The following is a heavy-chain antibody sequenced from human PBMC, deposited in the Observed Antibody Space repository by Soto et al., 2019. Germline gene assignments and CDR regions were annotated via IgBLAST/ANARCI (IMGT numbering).Heavy chain of an antibody. D-gene: IGHD6-19*01. CDR3: AREVKQWVYYYGMDV. CDR1: GGTFSSYD. CDR2: IIPIFGTA. V-gene: IGHV1-69*01. J-gene: IGHJ6*02. Sequence: QVQLVQSGAEVKKPGYSVKVSCKASGGTFSSYDIRWVRQAPGQGIEWMGGIIPIFGTANYAQKFQGRVTITADESTSTAYMDLSSLRSEDTAVYYCAREVKQWVYYYGMDVWGQGTTVTVSS.